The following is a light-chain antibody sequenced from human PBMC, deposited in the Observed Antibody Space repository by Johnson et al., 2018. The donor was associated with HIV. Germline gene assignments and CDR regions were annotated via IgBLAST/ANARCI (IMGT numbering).Light chain of an antibody. CDR2: EPN. CDR1: SSNIGNNS. J-gene: IGLJ1*01. V-gene: IGLV1-51*02. CDR3: GTWDSSLSAYV. Sequence: QSVLTQPPSVSVAPGQKVTISCSGSSSNIGNNSVSWYQQLPGTAPKLLIYEPNKRPSGIPARFSGSKSGPSATLGITGLQTGDEADYYCGTWDSSLSAYVFGTGTKVTVL.